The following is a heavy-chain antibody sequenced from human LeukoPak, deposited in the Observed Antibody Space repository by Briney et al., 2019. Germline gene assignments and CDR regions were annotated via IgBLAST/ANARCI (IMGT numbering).Heavy chain of an antibody. CDR1: GFTFSSYA. D-gene: IGHD3-3*01. Sequence: GGSLRLSCAASGFTFSSYAMSWVRQAPGEGLEWVSAISGSGGSTYYADSVKGRFTISRDNSKNTLYLQMNSLRAEDTAVYYCAKDDDFWSGFASRFDPWGQGTLVTVSS. J-gene: IGHJ5*02. CDR3: AKDDDFWSGFASRFDP. V-gene: IGHV3-23*01. CDR2: ISGSGGST.